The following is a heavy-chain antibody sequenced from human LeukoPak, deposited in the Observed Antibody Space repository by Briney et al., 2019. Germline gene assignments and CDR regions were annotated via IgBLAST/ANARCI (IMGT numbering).Heavy chain of an antibody. D-gene: IGHD3-10*01. CDR3: ARDGPAQMVDFDY. Sequence: DSAKVSCKASGYTFSGTGWYLYWLRQAPGQGLECMGWIYPNNGATAYAQKFQGRVAMTRDTSITTAYIELSRLRPDDTAVYYCARDGPAQMVDFDYWGQGTLVTVSS. J-gene: IGHJ4*02. V-gene: IGHV1-2*02. CDR1: GYTFSGTGWY. CDR2: IYPNNGAT.